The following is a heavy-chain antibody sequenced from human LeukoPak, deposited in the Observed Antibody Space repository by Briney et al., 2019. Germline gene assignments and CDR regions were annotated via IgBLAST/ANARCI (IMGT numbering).Heavy chain of an antibody. CDR2: IRSKANNYAT. CDR3: ARDSSPEGPFDY. Sequence: PGGSLRLSCAASGFILSDSAVHWVRQASGKGLEWIGRIRSKANNYATAYADSLKGRFTVSRDDSKNTAYLQMNSLKIEDTAVYYCARDSSPEGPFDYWGQGTLVTVSS. V-gene: IGHV3-73*01. J-gene: IGHJ4*02. D-gene: IGHD6-13*01. CDR1: GFILSDSA.